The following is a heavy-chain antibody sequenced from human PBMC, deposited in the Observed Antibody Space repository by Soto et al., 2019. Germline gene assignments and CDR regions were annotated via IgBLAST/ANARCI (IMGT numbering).Heavy chain of an antibody. Sequence: EVQLLESGGGLVQPGGSLRLSCVASGFNFNFYAMSWVRRAPGKGLEWVSAISGSGSGTFYSDSVKGRFTISRDNPKNTLFLEMNSLRPEYAAVYYCAKDRIQDCTSTSCYRGGDSWGQGTLVTVSS. CDR2: ISGSGSGT. V-gene: IGHV3-23*01. D-gene: IGHD2-2*01. CDR3: AKDRIQDCTSTSCYRGGDS. CDR1: GFNFNFYA. J-gene: IGHJ4*02.